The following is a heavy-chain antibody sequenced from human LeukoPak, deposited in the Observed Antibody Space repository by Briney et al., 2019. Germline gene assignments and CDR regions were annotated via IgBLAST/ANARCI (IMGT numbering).Heavy chain of an antibody. V-gene: IGHV3-23*01. Sequence: GGSLRLSCAASGFTFSRYAMSWVRQAPGKGLEWVSDISGSGGSTYYADSVRGRFTISRDTSQNTLYLQMNSLRAEDTAVYYCAKDLQGSYDYVWGSYRLVPEYYFDYWGQGTLVTVSS. CDR1: GFTFSRYA. CDR2: ISGSGGST. J-gene: IGHJ4*02. CDR3: AKDLQGSYDYVWGSYRLVPEYYFDY. D-gene: IGHD3-16*02.